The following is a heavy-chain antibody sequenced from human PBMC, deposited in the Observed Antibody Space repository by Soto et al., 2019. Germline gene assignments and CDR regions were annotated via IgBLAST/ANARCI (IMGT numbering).Heavy chain of an antibody. CDR1: GYTFTGYY. V-gene: IGHV1-2*04. J-gene: IGHJ6*02. CDR3: ARDLVAAAGTGYYYYGMDV. CDR2: INPNSGGT. D-gene: IGHD6-13*01. Sequence: ASVKVSCKASGYTFTGYYMHWVRQAPGQGLEWMGWINPNSGGTNYAQKFQGWVTMTRDTSISTAYMELGRLRSDDTAVYYCARDLVAAAGTGYYYYGMDVWGQGTTVTVSS.